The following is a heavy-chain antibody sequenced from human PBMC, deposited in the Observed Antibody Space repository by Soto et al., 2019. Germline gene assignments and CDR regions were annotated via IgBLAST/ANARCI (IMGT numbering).Heavy chain of an antibody. Sequence: GGSLRLSCAASGFTFSSYAMHWVRQAPGKGLEWVAVISYDGSNKYYADSVKGRFTISRDNSKNTLYLQMNSLRAEDTAVYYCARNLVVGVVIRYYGMDAWGQGTTVTVSS. CDR1: GFTFSSYA. J-gene: IGHJ6*02. D-gene: IGHD3-3*01. V-gene: IGHV3-30-3*01. CDR3: ARNLVVGVVIRYYGMDA. CDR2: ISYDGSNK.